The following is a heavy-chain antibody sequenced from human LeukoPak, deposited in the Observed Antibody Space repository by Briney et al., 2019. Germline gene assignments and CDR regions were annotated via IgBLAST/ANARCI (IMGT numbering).Heavy chain of an antibody. Sequence: GGSLRLSCAASGFTFSSYEMNWVRQAPGKGLEWVSYISIGGRTQYYADSVKGRFTISRDNAKNSLYLQMNSLRAEDTAVYYCVGHEDWYYYYYMDVWGEGTTVTVSS. V-gene: IGHV3-48*03. D-gene: IGHD3-9*01. CDR3: VGHEDWYYYYYMDV. J-gene: IGHJ6*03. CDR1: GFTFSSYE. CDR2: ISIGGRTQ.